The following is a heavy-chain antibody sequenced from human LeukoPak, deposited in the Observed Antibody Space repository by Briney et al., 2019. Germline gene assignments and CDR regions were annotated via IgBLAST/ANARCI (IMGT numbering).Heavy chain of an antibody. CDR3: AREPVGATWPARYFDY. V-gene: IGHV4-4*07. CDR2: IYTSDST. Sequence: SETLSLTCTVSGGSISSYYWSWIRQPAGKGLEWIGRIYTSDSTNYNPSLKSRVTISVDTSKNQFSLKLSSVTAADTAVYYCAREPVGATWPARYFDYWGQGTLVTVSS. J-gene: IGHJ4*02. CDR1: GGSISSYY. D-gene: IGHD1-26*01.